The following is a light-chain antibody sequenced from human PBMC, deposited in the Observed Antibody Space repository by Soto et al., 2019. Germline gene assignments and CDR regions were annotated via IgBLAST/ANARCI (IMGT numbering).Light chain of an antibody. V-gene: IGLV7-43*01. CDR3: LLYFGTTQLWM. CDR1: TGAVTSRHY. J-gene: IGLJ3*02. Sequence: QAVVTQEPSLTVSPGGTITLTCASSTGAVTSRHYPNWFQQRPGQAPRPLIYSASSRHSWTPARFSGSLIGGRAALTLSAVQPEDEAEYFCLLYFGTTQLWMFGGGTKLTVL. CDR2: SAS.